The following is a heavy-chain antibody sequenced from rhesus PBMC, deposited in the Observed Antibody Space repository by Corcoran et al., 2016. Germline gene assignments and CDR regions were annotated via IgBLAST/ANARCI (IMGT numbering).Heavy chain of an antibody. CDR2: IYGKSAST. CDR3: ARRPNSGSYYYGLDS. J-gene: IGHJ6*01. Sequence: QVQLQESGPGLVKPSETLSLPCAVSGGSISDYYYWNWTRQPPGQGREWIGIIYGKSASTYYNPSLKSRVTISKDTSKNQFFLKLSSVTAADTAVYYCARRPNSGSYYYGLDSWGQGVVVTVSS. D-gene: IGHD3-16*01. V-gene: IGHV4S9*01. CDR1: GGSISDYYY.